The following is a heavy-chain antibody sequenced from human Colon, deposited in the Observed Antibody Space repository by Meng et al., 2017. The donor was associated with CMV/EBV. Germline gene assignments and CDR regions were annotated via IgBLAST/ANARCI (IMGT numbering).Heavy chain of an antibody. Sequence: GESLKISCAASGFTFSSHEMNWVRQAPGQGLEWISYISSSGSTTYYADSVKGRFTISRDNAENALYLQMNSLRPEDTAVYYCAREAYDSWTYFDHWGQGTLVTVSS. V-gene: IGHV3-48*03. J-gene: IGHJ4*02. CDR3: AREAYDSWTYFDH. D-gene: IGHD3-9*01. CDR1: GFTFSSHE. CDR2: ISSSGSTT.